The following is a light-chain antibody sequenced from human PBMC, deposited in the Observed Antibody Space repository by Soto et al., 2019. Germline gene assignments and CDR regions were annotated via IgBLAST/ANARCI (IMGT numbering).Light chain of an antibody. CDR2: DAS. CDR3: QHRNNRPFS. V-gene: IGKV3-11*01. J-gene: IGKJ3*01. CDR1: QSVNNY. Sequence: EMVLTQSPATLSLPPGERATLSCRASQSVNNYLAWYQQRPGQAPRLLIHDASNRATGIPARFSGSGSGTDFTLTISSLEPEDFAVYYCQHRNNRPFSFGPGTKVDIK.